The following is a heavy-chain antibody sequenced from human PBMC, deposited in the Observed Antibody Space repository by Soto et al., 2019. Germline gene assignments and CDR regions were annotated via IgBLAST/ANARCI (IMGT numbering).Heavy chain of an antibody. J-gene: IGHJ6*01. CDR1: GGSFRGYY. CDR3: PRGVGFCSRSAYNSYYCSRMEN. V-gene: IGHV4-34*01. Sequence: SETLSLTCAVYGGSFRGYYWSWIRQPPGKGLEWIGEINHSGSTDYNPSLKSRVTISVDTPKIQSSLRLRSATHAYTAVEYFPRGVGFCSRSAYNSYYCSRMENWGPGTTVTISS. CDR2: INHSGST. D-gene: IGHD3-10*02.